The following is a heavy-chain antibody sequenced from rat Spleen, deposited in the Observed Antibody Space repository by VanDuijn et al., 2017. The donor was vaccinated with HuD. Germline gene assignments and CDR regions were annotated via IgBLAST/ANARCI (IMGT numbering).Heavy chain of an antibody. Sequence: EVQLVESGGGLVQPGRSMKLSCVVSGFTFSDYGMAWVRQAPTRGLEWVASTSIGGSNTYYRDSVKGRFTISRDNAKSTLYLQMDSLRSEDTATYYCVRQYYGYNSYYFDYWGQGVMVTVSS. D-gene: IGHD1-9*01. CDR1: GFTFSDYG. CDR3: VRQYYGYNSYYFDY. J-gene: IGHJ2*01. V-gene: IGHV5-25*01. CDR2: TSIGGSNT.